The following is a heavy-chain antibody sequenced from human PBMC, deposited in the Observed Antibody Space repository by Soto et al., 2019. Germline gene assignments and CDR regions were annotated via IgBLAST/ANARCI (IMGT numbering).Heavy chain of an antibody. V-gene: IGHV3-23*01. D-gene: IGHD6-13*01. CDR2: ISGSGGST. Sequence: PVGSLRLSCAASGFTFSSYAMSWVRQAPGKGLEWVSAISGSGGSTYYADSVKGRLTISRDNSKNTLYLQMNSLRAEDTAAYYCAKDSSSWYPPYWGQGTLVTVSS. CDR3: AKDSSSWYPPY. J-gene: IGHJ4*02. CDR1: GFTFSSYA.